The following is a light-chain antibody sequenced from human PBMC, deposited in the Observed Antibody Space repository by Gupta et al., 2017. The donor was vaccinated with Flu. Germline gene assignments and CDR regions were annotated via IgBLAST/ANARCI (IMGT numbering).Light chain of an antibody. CDR2: STS. J-gene: IGLJ1*01. CDR3: LLYYGGAQLGV. CDR1: TGAVTSGYY. Sequence: QTVVPQEPSLTVSPGETVPLTCASSTGAVTSGYYPNWFQQKPGQAPRELIYSTSNKPSWTPARFSGSLLGGKAALTLSGVQPEDEAEYYCLLYYGGAQLGVFGTGTKVTVL. V-gene: IGLV7-43*01.